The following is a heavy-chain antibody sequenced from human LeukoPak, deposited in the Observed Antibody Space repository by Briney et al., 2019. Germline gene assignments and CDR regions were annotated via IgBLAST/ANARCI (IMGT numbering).Heavy chain of an antibody. CDR3: ARAAAGTRFVDY. Sequence: PGRSLRLSCAASGFTFSSYGMHWVRQAPGKGLEWVAFIRYDGSNKYYADSVKGRFTISRDNAKNSLYLQMNSLRAEDTAVYYCARAAAGTRFVDYWGQGTLVTVSS. V-gene: IGHV3-33*08. D-gene: IGHD6-13*01. CDR2: IRYDGSNK. CDR1: GFTFSSYG. J-gene: IGHJ4*02.